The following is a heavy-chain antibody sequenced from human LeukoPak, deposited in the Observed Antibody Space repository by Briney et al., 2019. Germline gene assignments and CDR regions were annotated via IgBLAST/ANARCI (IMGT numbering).Heavy chain of an antibody. CDR3: ARLRSGIPADY. CDR2: IHYSGTT. CDR1: GGSISTYY. V-gene: IGHV4-59*08. Sequence: PSETLSLTCTVSGGSISTYYWSWIRQPPGKGLEWIGYIHYSGTTNYNPSLRSRVTISVDTSKNQFSLMLTSVTAADTAVYYCARLRSGIPADYWGQGALVTVSS. D-gene: IGHD2-2*02. J-gene: IGHJ4*02.